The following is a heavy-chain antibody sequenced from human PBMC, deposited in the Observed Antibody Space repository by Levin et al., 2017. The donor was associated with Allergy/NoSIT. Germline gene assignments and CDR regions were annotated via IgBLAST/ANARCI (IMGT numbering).Heavy chain of an antibody. CDR3: ARESNRQQLVFDY. CDR1: GFTFSSYA. CDR2: ISYDGSNK. D-gene: IGHD6-13*01. Sequence: GGSLRLSCAASGFTFSSYAMHWVRQAPGKGLEWVAVISYDGSNKYYADSVKGRFTISRDNSKNTLYLQMNSLRAEDTAVYYCARESNRQQLVFDYWGQGTLVTVSS. V-gene: IGHV3-30-3*01. J-gene: IGHJ4*02.